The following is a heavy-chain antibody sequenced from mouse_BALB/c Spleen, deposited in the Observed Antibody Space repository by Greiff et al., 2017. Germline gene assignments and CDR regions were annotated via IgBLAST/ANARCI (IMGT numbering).Heavy chain of an antibody. Sequence: EVKLVESGGGLVQPGGSLRLSCATSGFTFTDYYMSWVRQPPGKALEWLGFIRNKANGYTTEYSASVKGRFTISRDNSQNILYLQMNTLRAEDSATFYCARDLYSNYAWVAYWGEGSLGTVSA. J-gene: IGHJ3*01. CDR3: ARDLYSNYAWVAY. D-gene: IGHD2-5*01. CDR2: IRNKANGYTT. V-gene: IGHV7-3*02. CDR1: GFTFTDYY.